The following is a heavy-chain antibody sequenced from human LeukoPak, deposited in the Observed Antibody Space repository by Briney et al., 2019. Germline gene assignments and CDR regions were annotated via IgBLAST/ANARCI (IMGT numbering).Heavy chain of an antibody. CDR3: AREPGQLDY. CDR1: GDSISSGSYY. D-gene: IGHD1-1*01. J-gene: IGHJ4*02. V-gene: IGHV4-61*02. Sequence: SETLSLTCTVSGDSISSGSYYWSWIWQPAGRGLEWIGRIYTTGSTNYNPSLKGRVTISVDTSKNQFSLKLSSVTAADTAVYYCAREPGQLDYWGQGTLVTVSS. CDR2: IYTTGST.